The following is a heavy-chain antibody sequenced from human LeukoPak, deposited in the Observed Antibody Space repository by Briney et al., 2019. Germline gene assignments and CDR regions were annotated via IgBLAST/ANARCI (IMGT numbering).Heavy chain of an antibody. Sequence: GGSLRLSCAASGFTFDGYGMSWVRQAPGKGLEWVSGINWKGSSKGYADSVKGRFTISRDNAKNSLYLEVNSLRAEATALTHCTKRKDRFDHWGQGTLVTVSS. CDR1: GFTFDGYG. V-gene: IGHV3-20*01. J-gene: IGHJ5*02. CDR2: INWKGSSK. CDR3: TKRKDRFDH.